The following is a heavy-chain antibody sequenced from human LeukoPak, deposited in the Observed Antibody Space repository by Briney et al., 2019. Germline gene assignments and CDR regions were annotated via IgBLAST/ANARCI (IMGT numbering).Heavy chain of an antibody. CDR1: GFTFSSYS. CDR3: ARDRAGIAAAGPYFDY. CDR2: ISSSSYI. Sequence: PGGSLRLSCAASGFTFSSYSMNWVRQAPGKGLEWVSSISSSSYIYYADSVKGRFTISRDNAKNSLYLQMNSLRAEDTAVYYCARDRAGIAAAGPYFDYWGQGTLVTVSS. J-gene: IGHJ4*02. D-gene: IGHD6-13*01. V-gene: IGHV3-21*01.